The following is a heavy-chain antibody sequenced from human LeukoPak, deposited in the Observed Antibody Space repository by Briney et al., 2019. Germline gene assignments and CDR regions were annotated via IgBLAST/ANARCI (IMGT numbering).Heavy chain of an antibody. J-gene: IGHJ4*02. CDR2: ISSSSSYI. CDR1: GFTFSSYS. V-gene: IGHV3-21*01. CDR3: ARRVVVPAAPYYFDY. D-gene: IGHD2-2*01. Sequence: GGSLRLSCAASGFTFSSYSMNWVRQAPGKGLEWVSSISSSSSYIYYADSVKGRFTISRDNAKNTLYLQMNSLRAEDTAVYYCARRVVVPAAPYYFDYWGQGTLVTVSS.